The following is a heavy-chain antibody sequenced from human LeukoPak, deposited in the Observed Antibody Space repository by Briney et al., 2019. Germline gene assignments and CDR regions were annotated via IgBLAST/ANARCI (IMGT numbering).Heavy chain of an antibody. Sequence: GGSLRLSCAASGFIFSTYSMNWVRQAPGKGLEWVSFISTSSSYIYYADSVKGRFTISRDNAKNSLYLQMNSLRAEDTAVYYCARAADSSGYLLAYFDYWGQGTLVTVSS. CDR1: GFIFSTYS. D-gene: IGHD3-22*01. CDR3: ARAADSSGYLLAYFDY. J-gene: IGHJ4*02. V-gene: IGHV3-21*01. CDR2: ISTSSSYI.